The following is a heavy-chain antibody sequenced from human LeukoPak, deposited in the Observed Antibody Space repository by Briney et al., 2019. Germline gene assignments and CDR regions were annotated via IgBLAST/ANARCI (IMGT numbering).Heavy chain of an antibody. V-gene: IGHV4-4*02. Sequence: SGTLSLTCAVSGCSISSSNWWCWVRQPPGKGLEWIGVIYHSGSTNYNPSLKSRVTISVDKSKNQFSLKLSSVTAADTAVYYCARVQHSSGWYRLDPWGQGTLVTVSS. D-gene: IGHD6-19*01. CDR3: ARVQHSSGWYRLDP. CDR1: GCSISSSNW. J-gene: IGHJ5*02. CDR2: IYHSGST.